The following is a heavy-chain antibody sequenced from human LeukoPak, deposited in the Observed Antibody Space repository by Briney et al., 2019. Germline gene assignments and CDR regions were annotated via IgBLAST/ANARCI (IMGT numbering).Heavy chain of an antibody. J-gene: IGHJ4*02. V-gene: IGHV3-30*18. CDR1: GFTFSSYG. Sequence: GGSLRLSCAASGFTFSSYGMHWVRQAPGKGLEWVAVISYDGSNKYYADSVKGRFTISRDNSKNTLYLQMNSLRAEDTAVYYCAKDGTVEALLYFDYWGQGTLDTVSS. CDR2: ISYDGSNK. CDR3: AKDGTVEALLYFDY. D-gene: IGHD6-13*01.